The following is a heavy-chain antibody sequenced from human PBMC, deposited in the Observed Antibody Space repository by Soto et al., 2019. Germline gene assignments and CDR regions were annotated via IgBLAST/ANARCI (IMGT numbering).Heavy chain of an antibody. D-gene: IGHD6-13*01. CDR3: AKDILGRAAAAGSAGDYYYYGMDV. CDR1: GFTFDDYA. J-gene: IGHJ6*02. CDR2: ISWNSGSI. Sequence: EVQLVESGGGLVQPGRSLRLSCAASGFTFDDYAMHWVRQAPGKGLEWVSGISWNSGSIGYADSVKGRFTISRDNAKNSLYLQMNSLRAEDTALYYCAKDILGRAAAAGSAGDYYYYGMDVCGQGTTVTVSS. V-gene: IGHV3-9*01.